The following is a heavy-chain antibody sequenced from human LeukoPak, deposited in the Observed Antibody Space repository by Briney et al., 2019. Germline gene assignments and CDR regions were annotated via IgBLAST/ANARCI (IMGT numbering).Heavy chain of an antibody. CDR2: IYYSGST. V-gene: IGHV4-30-4*01. CDR3: AGDYAAYEGWFDP. CDR1: GGSISSGDYY. Sequence: SESLSLTCTVSGGSISSGDYYWSWIRQPPGKGLEWIGYIYYSGSTYYNPSLKSRVTISVDTSKNQFSLKLSSVTAADTAVYYCAGDYAAYEGWFDPWGQGMLVTVSS. J-gene: IGHJ5*02. D-gene: IGHD4-17*01.